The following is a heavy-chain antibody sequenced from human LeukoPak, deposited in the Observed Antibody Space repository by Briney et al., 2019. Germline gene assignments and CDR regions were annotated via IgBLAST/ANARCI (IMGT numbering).Heavy chain of an antibody. CDR1: GGSFSGYY. CDR2: INHSGST. Sequence: PSETLSLTCAVYGGSFSGYYWSWIRQPPGKGLEWIGEINHSGSTNYNPSLKSRVTISVDTSKNQFSLKLSSVTAADTAVYYCARGVLRPNYYYYGMDVWGQGTTVTVSS. D-gene: IGHD2-8*01. V-gene: IGHV4-34*01. J-gene: IGHJ6*02. CDR3: ARGVLRPNYYYYGMDV.